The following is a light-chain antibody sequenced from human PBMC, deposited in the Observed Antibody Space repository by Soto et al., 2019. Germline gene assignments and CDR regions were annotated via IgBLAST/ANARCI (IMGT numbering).Light chain of an antibody. V-gene: IGKV1-5*03. J-gene: IGKJ1*01. CDR3: QHYNSYSEA. Sequence: IQMTQSPSTLSGSVGDRVTITCRASQTISSWLAWYQQKPGKAPKLLIYKASTLKSGVPSRFSGSGSGTEFTLTISSLQPDDFATYYCQHYNSYSEAFGQWTKV. CDR1: QTISSW. CDR2: KAS.